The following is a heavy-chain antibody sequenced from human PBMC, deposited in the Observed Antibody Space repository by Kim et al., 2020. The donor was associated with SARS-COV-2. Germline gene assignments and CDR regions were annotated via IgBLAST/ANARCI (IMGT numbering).Heavy chain of an antibody. V-gene: IGHV4-59*01. CDR3: ARSGYSSSWTMLRY. J-gene: IGHJ4*02. Sequence: NPSLKGRVTISVDTSKNQFSLKLSSVTAADTAVYYCARSGYSSSWTMLRYWGQGTLVTVSS. D-gene: IGHD6-13*01.